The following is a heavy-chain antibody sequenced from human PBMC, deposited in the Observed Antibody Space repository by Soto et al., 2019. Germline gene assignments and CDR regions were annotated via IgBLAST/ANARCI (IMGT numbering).Heavy chain of an antibody. CDR3: ASFGPSLYAHHPSDD. CDR1: GFRFSGYW. CDR2: INQGGSEK. Sequence: EGQLVESGGGLVQPGGSLRLSCAASGFRFSGYWMDWARQFPGKRLEWVANINQGGSEKYYVDSVKGRFTISRDNAKNSMYLQIDSMRVEHTDVYYCASFGPSLYAHHPSDDWCQETLVTVSS. J-gene: IGHJ4*02. D-gene: IGHD2-8*01. V-gene: IGHV3-7*01.